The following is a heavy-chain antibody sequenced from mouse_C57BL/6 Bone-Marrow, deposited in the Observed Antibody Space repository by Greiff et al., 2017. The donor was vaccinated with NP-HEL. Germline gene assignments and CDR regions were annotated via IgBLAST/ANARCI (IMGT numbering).Heavy chain of an antibody. J-gene: IGHJ4*01. Sequence: EVKLVESGGGLVQPGESLKLSCESNEYEFPSHDMSWVRKTPEKRLELVAAINSDGGSTYYPDTMERRFIISRDNTKKTLYLQMSSLRSEDTALYYCARRVYDYVPYYAMDYWGQGTSVTVSS. CDR1: EYEFPSHD. CDR3: ARRVYDYVPYYAMDY. CDR2: INSDGGST. D-gene: IGHD2-4*01. V-gene: IGHV5-2*01.